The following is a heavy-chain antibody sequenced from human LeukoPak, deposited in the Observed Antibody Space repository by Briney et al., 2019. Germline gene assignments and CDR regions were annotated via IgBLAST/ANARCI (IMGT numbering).Heavy chain of an antibody. Sequence: SETLSLTCTVSGGSISSSSYYWGWLRQPPGTGLEWIGSIYYSGSTYYNPSLKSRVTISVDTSKNQFSLKLSSVTAADTAVYYCARAYDFWTHYFDYWGQGTLVTVSS. CDR1: GGSISSSSYY. V-gene: IGHV4-39*07. CDR2: IYYSGST. J-gene: IGHJ4*02. D-gene: IGHD3-3*01. CDR3: ARAYDFWTHYFDY.